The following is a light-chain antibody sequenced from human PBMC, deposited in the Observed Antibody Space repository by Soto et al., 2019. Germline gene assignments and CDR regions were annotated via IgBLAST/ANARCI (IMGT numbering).Light chain of an antibody. V-gene: IGKV1-5*03. CDR1: QSISSW. CDR2: KAS. J-gene: IGKJ1*01. Sequence: DIQMTQSPSTLSASVGDRVTTTCRASQSISSWLAWYQQKPGKAPRLLIYKASSLQSGVPSRFSGSGSGTEFTLTISSLQPGDFATYYCQQYSSYSTFGQGTKVEIK. CDR3: QQYSSYST.